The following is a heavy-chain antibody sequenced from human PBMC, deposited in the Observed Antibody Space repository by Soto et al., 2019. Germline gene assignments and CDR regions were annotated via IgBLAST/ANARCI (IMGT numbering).Heavy chain of an antibody. CDR1: GGSISSGDYY. J-gene: IGHJ4*02. D-gene: IGHD3-10*01. Sequence: QVQLQESGPGLVKPSQTMSLTCTVSGGSISSGDYYWSRIRQPPGKGLEWIGYIYYSGSTYYNPSLKSRVTISVDTSKNQFSLTLSSVTAADTAVYYCARVGFFRGVIRGFDYWGQGTLVTVSS. CDR2: IYYSGST. CDR3: ARVGFFRGVIRGFDY. V-gene: IGHV4-30-4*01.